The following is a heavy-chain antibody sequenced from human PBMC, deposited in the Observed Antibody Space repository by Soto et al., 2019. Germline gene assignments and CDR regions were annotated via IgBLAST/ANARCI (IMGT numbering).Heavy chain of an antibody. J-gene: IGHJ3*02. CDR1: GITYSTPA. D-gene: IGHD4-17*01. CDR3: SCTTVTTGHI. Sequence: GGSLRLSCAASGITYSTPALSLVRQAPGKGLEWVSYISISGFTVYYADSVRGRFAISKDNAKNSLYLEMSSLIPEDTAVYYCSCTTVTTGHIWGQGTMVTVS. CDR2: ISISGFTV. V-gene: IGHV3-48*01.